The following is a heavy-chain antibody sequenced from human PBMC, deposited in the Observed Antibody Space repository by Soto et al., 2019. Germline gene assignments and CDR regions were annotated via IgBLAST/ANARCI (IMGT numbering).Heavy chain of an antibody. Sequence: SDTLSMTCPVCGGPIRRQSWSWIRQPPGKGLEWIGYIYYSGSTNYNPSLKSRVTISVDTSKNQFSLKLSSVTAADTAVYYCARDYYDSSGDDIWGQGTMVT. CDR3: ARDYYDSSGDDI. J-gene: IGHJ3*02. CDR1: GGPIRRQS. V-gene: IGHV4-59*11. CDR2: IYYSGST. D-gene: IGHD3-22*01.